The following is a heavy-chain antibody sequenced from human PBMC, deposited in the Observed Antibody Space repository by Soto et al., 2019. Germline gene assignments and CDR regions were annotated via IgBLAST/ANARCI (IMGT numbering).Heavy chain of an antibody. J-gene: IGHJ4*02. CDR2: ISYDGSNT. V-gene: IGHV3-30*18. CDR3: AKEGGLSGSYYISSSYYFDY. CDR1: GFTFSSYG. D-gene: IGHD1-26*01. Sequence: QVQLVESGGGVVQPGRSLRLSCVASGFTFSSYGMHWVRQAPGKGLEWVAIISYDGSNTYYADSVKGRFTISRDKSKNTLYLQMNSLRAEDTSVYYCAKEGGLSGSYYISSSYYFDYWGQGTLVTVSS.